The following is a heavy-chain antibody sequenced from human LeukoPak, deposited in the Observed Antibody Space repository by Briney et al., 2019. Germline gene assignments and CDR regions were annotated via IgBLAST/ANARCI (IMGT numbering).Heavy chain of an antibody. D-gene: IGHD6-19*01. Sequence: SETLSLTCTVSGGSISSYYWSWVRQPAGQGLEWIGRMYASGSTNYNPSLKSRVTMSVDTSKNQFSLKLTSVTAADTAVYYCARDWSSGWSGYAFDIWGLGTMVTVSS. J-gene: IGHJ3*02. CDR2: MYASGST. V-gene: IGHV4-4*07. CDR1: GGSISSYY. CDR3: ARDWSSGWSGYAFDI.